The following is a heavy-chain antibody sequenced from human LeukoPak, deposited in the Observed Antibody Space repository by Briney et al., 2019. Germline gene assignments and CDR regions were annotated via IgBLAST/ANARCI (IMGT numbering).Heavy chain of an antibody. J-gene: IGHJ4*02. V-gene: IGHV3-66*01. CDR1: GFTVSSNY. Sequence: PPGGSLRLSRAASGFTVSSNYMSWVRQAPGKGLEWVSVIYSGGSTYYADSVKGRFTISRDNSKNTLYLQMNSLRAEDTAVYYCARGYCSSTSCLTSPFDYWGQGTLVTVSS. D-gene: IGHD2-2*01. CDR2: IYSGGST. CDR3: ARGYCSSTSCLTSPFDY.